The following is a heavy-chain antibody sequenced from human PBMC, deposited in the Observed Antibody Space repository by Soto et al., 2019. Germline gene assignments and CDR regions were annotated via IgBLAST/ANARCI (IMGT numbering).Heavy chain of an antibody. CDR1: GGSFSGYY. V-gene: IGHV4-34*01. D-gene: IGHD3-22*01. Sequence: SETLSLTCAVYGGSFSGYYWSWIRQPPGKGLEWIGEINHSGSTNYNPSLKSRVTISVDTSKNQFSLKLSSVTAADTAVYYCATDYYGTSGGPTIDYWGQGTLVTVSS. J-gene: IGHJ4*02. CDR2: INHSGST. CDR3: ATDYYGTSGGPTIDY.